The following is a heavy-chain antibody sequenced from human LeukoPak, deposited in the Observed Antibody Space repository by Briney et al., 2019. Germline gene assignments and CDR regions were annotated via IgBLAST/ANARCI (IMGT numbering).Heavy chain of an antibody. CDR3: ASNLVAGTFDI. CDR2: IWYDGGNK. D-gene: IGHD6-19*01. J-gene: IGHJ3*02. Sequence: PGGSLRLSCAASGFTFSSYGMHWVRQAPGKGLEWVAVIWYDGGNKYYADSVKGRFTISRDNSKNTLYLQMNSLRAEDTAVYYCASNLVAGTFDIWGQGTMVTVSS. V-gene: IGHV3-33*01. CDR1: GFTFSSYG.